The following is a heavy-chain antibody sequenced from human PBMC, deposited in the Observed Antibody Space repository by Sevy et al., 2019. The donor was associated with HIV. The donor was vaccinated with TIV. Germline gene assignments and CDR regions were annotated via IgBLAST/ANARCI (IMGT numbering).Heavy chain of an antibody. D-gene: IGHD5-18*01. CDR2: VKHSGST. CDR3: ARVRATRYSYGYSRYFDL. Sequence: SETLSLTCAVYGGSFSGYYWSWIRRPPEKGLEWIGEVKHSGSTNYNPSLKSRVTMSVDTSKNQFSLKLSSVTAADTAVYYCARVRATRYSYGYSRYFDLWGRGTLVTVSS. CDR1: GGSFSGYY. J-gene: IGHJ2*01. V-gene: IGHV4-34*01.